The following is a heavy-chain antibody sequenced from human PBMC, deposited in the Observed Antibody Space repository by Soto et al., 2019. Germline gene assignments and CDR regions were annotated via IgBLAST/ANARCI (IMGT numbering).Heavy chain of an antibody. CDR1: NGSRNFYY. CDR3: TRVATAVPS. V-gene: IGHV4-59*12. CDR2: IYYRGTT. J-gene: IGHJ5*02. Sequence: PSATLSLTCSVSNGSRNFYYWSWIRQPPGKELEWIGNIYYRGTTNYNPSLQGRVTMSIDTSKNQFSLMLTSVTAADTAVYYCTRVATAVPSWGRGVLVTVSS. D-gene: IGHD5-18*01.